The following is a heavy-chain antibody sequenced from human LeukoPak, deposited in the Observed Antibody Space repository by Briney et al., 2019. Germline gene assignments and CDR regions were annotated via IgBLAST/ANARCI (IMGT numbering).Heavy chain of an antibody. Sequence: GVSLRLSCAASGFTFSSYSMNWVRQAPGKVLEWVSSISSGSSYIYYADSVKGRFTISRDNAKNSLYLQMNSLRAEDTAVYYCASPGGDSLFDYWGQGTLVTVSS. V-gene: IGHV3-21*01. CDR3: ASPGGDSLFDY. CDR2: ISSGSSYI. CDR1: GFTFSSYS. D-gene: IGHD4-23*01. J-gene: IGHJ4*02.